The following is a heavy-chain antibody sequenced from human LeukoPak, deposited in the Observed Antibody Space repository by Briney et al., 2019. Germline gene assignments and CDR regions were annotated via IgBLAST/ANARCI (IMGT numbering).Heavy chain of an antibody. CDR3: AKDRGNIYSGWYEWFDL. Sequence: GRSLRLSCAASGFTFSSYGMHWVRQAPGKGLEWVAVISYDGSNKYYADSVKGRFTISRDNSKNTLYLQMNSLRAEDTAVYYCAKDRGNIYSGWYEWFDLWGQGTLVTVSS. V-gene: IGHV3-30*18. CDR2: ISYDGSNK. D-gene: IGHD6-19*01. J-gene: IGHJ5*02. CDR1: GFTFSSYG.